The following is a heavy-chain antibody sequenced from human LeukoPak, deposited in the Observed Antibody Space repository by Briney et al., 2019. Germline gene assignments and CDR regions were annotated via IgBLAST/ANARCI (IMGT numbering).Heavy chain of an antibody. Sequence: GGSLRLSCAASGFTFSTYAIHWVRQAPGKGLEWVAVIWFDGSEQYYADSVKGRFIISRDNSKSTSNLQLNSLRAADTAVYYCARGLRSSVRSRHFDYWGQGTLVTVSS. D-gene: IGHD3-10*01. V-gene: IGHV3-33*01. CDR2: IWFDGSEQ. CDR1: GFTFSTYA. J-gene: IGHJ4*02. CDR3: ARGLRSSVRSRHFDY.